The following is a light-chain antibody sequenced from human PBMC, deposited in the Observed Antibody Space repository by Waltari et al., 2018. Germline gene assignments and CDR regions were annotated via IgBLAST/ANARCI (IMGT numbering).Light chain of an antibody. J-gene: IGLJ2*01. CDR3: GTWDSSLTAGV. Sequence: QPVLTQPPSVSAAPGQRVTISCSGSTSNIGNTSVSWYQQLPGTAPKLLIYENNKRPSGISDRFSGSKSGTSATLGITGLQTGDEADYYCGTWDSSLTAGVFGGGTKLTVL. V-gene: IGLV1-51*02. CDR1: TSNIGNTS. CDR2: ENN.